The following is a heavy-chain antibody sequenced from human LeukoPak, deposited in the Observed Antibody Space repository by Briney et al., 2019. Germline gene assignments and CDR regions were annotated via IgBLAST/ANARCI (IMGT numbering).Heavy chain of an antibody. D-gene: IGHD3-22*01. J-gene: IGHJ4*02. V-gene: IGHV3-7*02. CDR2: IKEEGSGK. CDR3: ARIYYDSSGYRLFDY. Sequence: GGSLRLSCVASGFTFSSYWMSWVRQAPGKGLEWVANIKEEGSGKYYVDSVTGRFTISRDNAKNSLYLQMNSLRAEDTAVHYCARIYYDSSGYRLFDYWGQGTLVTVSS. CDR1: GFTFSSYW.